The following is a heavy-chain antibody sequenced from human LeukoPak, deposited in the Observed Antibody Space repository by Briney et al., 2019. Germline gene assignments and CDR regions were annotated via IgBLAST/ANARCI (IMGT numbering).Heavy chain of an antibody. CDR1: GGSISSGGYY. Sequence: PSETLSLTCAVSGGSISSGGYYWSWIRQPPGKGLEWIGYIYHSGSTYYNPSLKSRVTISVDRSKNQFSLKLSSVTAADTAVYYCARTVDSSSWYSSYYFDYWGQGTLVTVSS. J-gene: IGHJ4*02. V-gene: IGHV4-30-2*01. CDR3: ARTVDSSSWYSSYYFDY. CDR2: IYHSGST. D-gene: IGHD6-13*01.